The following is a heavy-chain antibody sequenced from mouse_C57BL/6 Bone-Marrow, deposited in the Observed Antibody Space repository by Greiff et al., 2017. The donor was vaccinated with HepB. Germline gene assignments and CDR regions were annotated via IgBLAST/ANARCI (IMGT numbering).Heavy chain of an antibody. CDR2: IDPSDSYT. V-gene: IGHV1-59*01. CDR1: GYTFTSYW. CDR3: AREGYYA. Sequence: QVQLQQPGAELVRPGTSVKLSCKASGYTFTSYWMHWVKQRPGQGLEWIGVIDPSDSYTNYNQKFKGKATLTVDTSSSTAYMQLSSLTSEDSAVYYFAREGYYAWGQGTTLTVSS. J-gene: IGHJ2*01. D-gene: IGHD2-3*01.